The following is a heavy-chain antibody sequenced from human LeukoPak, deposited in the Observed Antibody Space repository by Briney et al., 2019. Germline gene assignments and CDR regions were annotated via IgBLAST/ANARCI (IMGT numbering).Heavy chain of an antibody. D-gene: IGHD3-22*01. CDR1: GFTFSSYG. CDR3: ARGDDSSGYIFDY. V-gene: IGHV3-30*02. Sequence: PPGGSLRLSCAASGFTFSSYGMHWVRRAPGKGLEWVAFIRYDGSNKYYADSVKGRFTISRDNAKNSLYLQMNSLRAEDTAVYYCARGDDSSGYIFDYWGQGTLVTVSS. J-gene: IGHJ4*02. CDR2: IRYDGSNK.